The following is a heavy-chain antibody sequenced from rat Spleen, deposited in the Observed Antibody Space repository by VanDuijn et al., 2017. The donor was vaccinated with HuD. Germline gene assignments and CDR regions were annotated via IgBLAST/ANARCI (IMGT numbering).Heavy chain of an antibody. CDR2: ISYDGSST. J-gene: IGHJ2*01. Sequence: EVQLVESGGGLVQPGRSLKLSCAASGFTFSDYYMAWVRQAPTKGLEWVATISYDGSSTYYRDSVKGRFTISRDNAENTVYLQMNTLRSEDTATYYGAVAGYGYWGQGVMVTVSS. CDR1: GFTFSDYY. CDR3: AVAGYGY. D-gene: IGHD4-3*01. V-gene: IGHV5-7*01.